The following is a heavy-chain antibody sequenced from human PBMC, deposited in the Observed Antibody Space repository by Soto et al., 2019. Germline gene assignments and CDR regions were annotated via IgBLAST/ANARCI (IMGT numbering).Heavy chain of an antibody. D-gene: IGHD3-10*01. CDR3: AKGQTTNQLVWFGFTFDY. CDR1: GFTFSSYA. Sequence: GGSLRLSCAASGFTFSSYAMSWVRQAPGKGLEWVSGISASGDSTYYADSVKGRVTVSRDNSKNTLYLQMNSLRDEDTAVYYCAKGQTTNQLVWFGFTFDYGGQGTLVTVSS. CDR2: ISASGDST. V-gene: IGHV3-23*01. J-gene: IGHJ4*02.